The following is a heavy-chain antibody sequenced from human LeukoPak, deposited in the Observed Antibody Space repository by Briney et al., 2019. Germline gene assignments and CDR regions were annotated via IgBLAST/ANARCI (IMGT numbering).Heavy chain of an antibody. J-gene: IGHJ4*02. Sequence: GGSLRLSCAAPGFTVSSNYMSWVRQAPGKGLEWVSVIYSGGSTYYADSVKGRFTISRDNSKNTLYLQMYSLRAEDTAVYYCARDSGSSGWYGDFDYWGQGTLVTVSS. V-gene: IGHV3-66*01. CDR3: ARDSGSSGWYGDFDY. CDR1: GFTVSSNY. CDR2: IYSGGST. D-gene: IGHD6-19*01.